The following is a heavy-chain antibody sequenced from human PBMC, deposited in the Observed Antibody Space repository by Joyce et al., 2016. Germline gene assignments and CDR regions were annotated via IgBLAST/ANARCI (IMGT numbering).Heavy chain of an antibody. CDR1: GFTFSRYA. CDR2: ISYDGSRQ. D-gene: IGHD2/OR15-2a*01. J-gene: IGHJ4*02. V-gene: IGHV3-30*18. Sequence: QVQLVESGGGVVQPGRSLRLSCTASGFTFSRYAMNWVRQAPGKGLEWVAGISYDGSRQDHDDSVKGRFTISRERPKNTLYLTKNSLRVEDTAVYYCAKVSPDGDLPPPTFSNWGQGTLVTVAS. CDR3: AKVSPDGDLPPPTFSN.